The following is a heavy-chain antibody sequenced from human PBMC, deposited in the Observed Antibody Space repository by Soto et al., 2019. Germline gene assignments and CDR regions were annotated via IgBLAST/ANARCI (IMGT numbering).Heavy chain of an antibody. D-gene: IGHD3-3*01. Sequence: QVQLVESGGGVVQPGRSLRLSCAASGFTFSSYGMHWVRQAPGKGLEWVAVISYDGSNKYYADSVKGRFTISRDNSKNTLYLQMNSLRAEDTAVYYCAKDGPSYYDFWSGRILDYYYYGMDVWGQGTTVTVSS. V-gene: IGHV3-30*18. CDR2: ISYDGSNK. CDR3: AKDGPSYYDFWSGRILDYYYYGMDV. J-gene: IGHJ6*02. CDR1: GFTFSSYG.